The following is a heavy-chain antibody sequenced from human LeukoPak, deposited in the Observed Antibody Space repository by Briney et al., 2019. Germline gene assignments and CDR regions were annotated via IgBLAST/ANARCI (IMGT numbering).Heavy chain of an antibody. D-gene: IGHD6-19*01. Sequence: GGSLRLSRAASRFTPSKYCMLWVRQAPAKGLESGSRINTDGTVTTYADSVKGRFTVSRDNAENTMFLQMNSVRDEDTAVYYCATKQWLAPPPDSWGQGNPVTVSS. CDR3: ATKQWLAPPPDS. CDR2: INTDGTVT. V-gene: IGHV3-74*01. CDR1: RFTPSKYC. J-gene: IGHJ4*02.